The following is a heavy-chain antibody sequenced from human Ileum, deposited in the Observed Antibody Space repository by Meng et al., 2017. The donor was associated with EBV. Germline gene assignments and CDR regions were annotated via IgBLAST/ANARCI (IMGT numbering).Heavy chain of an antibody. J-gene: IGHJ5*02. CDR2: MNSYTGNA. D-gene: IGHD3-16*01. V-gene: IGHV1-8*01. CDR3: ARGSGAGGRDWFDP. Sequence: QGRRVQSGAEVKNPVSSVKVSCKASGYTFINHDINGVRQAAGQGLESIGWMNSYTGNAGYAQKFRGRVTMTRDTSINTAYLEVISLTSEDTAVYYCARGSGAGGRDWFDPWGQGTLVTVSS. CDR1: GYTFINHD.